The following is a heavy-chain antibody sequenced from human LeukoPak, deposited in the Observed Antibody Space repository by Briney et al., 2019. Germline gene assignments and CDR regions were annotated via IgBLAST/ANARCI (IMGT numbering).Heavy chain of an antibody. D-gene: IGHD3-10*01. Sequence: PSQTLSLTCTVSGGSISSGGYYWGWIRQPPGKGLEWIGSIYYSGSTYYNPSLKSRVTISVDTSKNQFSLKLSSVTAADTAVYYCALWFGESSPYGMDVWGQGTTVTVSS. V-gene: IGHV4-39*07. CDR1: GGSISSGGYY. CDR3: ALWFGESSPYGMDV. CDR2: IYYSGST. J-gene: IGHJ6*02.